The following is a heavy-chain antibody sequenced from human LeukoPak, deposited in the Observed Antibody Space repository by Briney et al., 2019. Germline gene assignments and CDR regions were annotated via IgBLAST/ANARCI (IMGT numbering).Heavy chain of an antibody. CDR2: ISSSSSYI. CDR3: ARSGWNPDYDSSGYYYAAAFDI. J-gene: IGHJ3*02. CDR1: GFTFSSYS. V-gene: IGHV3-21*01. D-gene: IGHD3-22*01. Sequence: PGGSLRLSCAASGFTFSSYSMNWVRQAPGKGLEWVSSISSSSSYIYYADSVKGRFTISRDNAKNSLYLQMNSLRAEDTAVYYCARSGWNPDYDSSGYYYAAAFDIWGQGTMVTVSS.